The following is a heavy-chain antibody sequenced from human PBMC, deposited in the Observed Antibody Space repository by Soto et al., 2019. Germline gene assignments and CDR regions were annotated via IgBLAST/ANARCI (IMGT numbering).Heavy chain of an antibody. Sequence: ASMKVSWKASGYTLTSHYMHWVRQAPGQGLEWMGIINPSGGSTSYAQKFQGRVTMTRDPSTSTVYMELSSLRSEDTAVYYCARAQLWIHLWLEIWGQGTMVNVSS. V-gene: IGHV1-46*01. D-gene: IGHD5-18*01. CDR3: ARAQLWIHLWLEI. CDR2: INPSGGST. CDR1: GYTLTSHY. J-gene: IGHJ3*02.